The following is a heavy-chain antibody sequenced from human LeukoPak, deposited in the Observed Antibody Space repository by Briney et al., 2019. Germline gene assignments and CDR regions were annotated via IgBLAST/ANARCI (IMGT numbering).Heavy chain of an antibody. D-gene: IGHD1-1*01. CDR2: IYYSGST. V-gene: IGHV4-31*03. CDR3: ARDGNWNRPRDFDY. Sequence: SETLSLTCTVSGGSISSGGYYWSWIRQHPGKGLEWIGYIYYSGSTYYNPSLKSRVTISVDTSKNQFSLKLSSVTAADTAVYYCARDGNWNRPRDFDYWGQGTLVTVSS. J-gene: IGHJ4*02. CDR1: GGSISSGGYY.